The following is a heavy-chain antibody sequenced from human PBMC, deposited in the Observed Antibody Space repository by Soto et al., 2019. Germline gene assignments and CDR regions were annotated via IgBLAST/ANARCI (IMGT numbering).Heavy chain of an antibody. V-gene: IGHV4-59*01. CDR2: IHYSGST. D-gene: IGHD6-6*01. Sequence: LSLTCTVSGGSLSDYYWTWIRQPPGKGLEWIGYIHYSGSTNYNPSLKSRVTISVDTSKNQFSLKLRSVTAADTAMYHCARGGIAARKGRWFDPWGQGAPVTVS. CDR3: ARGGIAARKGRWFDP. J-gene: IGHJ5*02. CDR1: GGSLSDYY.